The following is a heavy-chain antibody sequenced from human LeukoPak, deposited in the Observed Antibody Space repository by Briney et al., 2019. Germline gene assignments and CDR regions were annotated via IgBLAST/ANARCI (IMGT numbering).Heavy chain of an antibody. Sequence: GGSLRLSCAASGFTFSSYAMSWVRQAPGKGLEWVSAISGSGGSTYYADSVKGRFTISRDNSKNTLYLQMNSLRAEDTAVYYCAKAQSRELVIPIDYWGQGTLVTVSS. CDR2: ISGSGGST. CDR1: GFTFSSYA. D-gene: IGHD3-22*01. CDR3: AKAQSRELVIPIDY. V-gene: IGHV3-23*01. J-gene: IGHJ4*02.